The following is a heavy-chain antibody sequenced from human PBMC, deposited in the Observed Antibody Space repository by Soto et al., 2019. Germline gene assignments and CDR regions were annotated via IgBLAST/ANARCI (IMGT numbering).Heavy chain of an antibody. D-gene: IGHD6-19*01. J-gene: IGHJ6*02. Sequence: LSLTCAVYGGSFSGYYWSWIRQPPGKGLEWIGEINHSGSTNYNPSLKSRVTISVDTSKNQFSLKLSSVTAADTAVYYCARRARAVTYYYYYYGMDVWGQGTTVTVSS. V-gene: IGHV4-34*01. CDR2: INHSGST. CDR1: GGSFSGYY. CDR3: ARRARAVTYYYYYYGMDV.